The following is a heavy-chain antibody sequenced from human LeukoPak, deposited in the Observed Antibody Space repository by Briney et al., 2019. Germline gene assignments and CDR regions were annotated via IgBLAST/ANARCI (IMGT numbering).Heavy chain of an antibody. V-gene: IGHV4-39*01. Sequence: SETLSLTCTVSGGSISSCYWGWIRQPPGKGLEWIGSIYYSGSTYYNPSLKSRVTISVDTSKNQFSLKLSSVTAADTAVYYCARLKGWFGLPGYMDVWGKGTTVTISS. CDR1: GGSISSCY. D-gene: IGHD3-10*01. CDR2: IYYSGST. J-gene: IGHJ6*03. CDR3: ARLKGWFGLPGYMDV.